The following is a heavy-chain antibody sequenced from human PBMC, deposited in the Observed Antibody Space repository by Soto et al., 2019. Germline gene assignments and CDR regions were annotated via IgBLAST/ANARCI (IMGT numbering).Heavy chain of an antibody. CDR1: GYTFTGYY. J-gene: IGHJ6*02. Sequence: GASVKVSCKASGYTFTGYYMHWVRQAPGQGLEWMGWINPNSGGTNYAQKFQGWVTMTRDTSISTAYMELITLRSEDTAVYYCARSQVGRPLDVWGPGTTVTVSS. V-gene: IGHV1-2*04. CDR3: ARSQVGRPLDV. CDR2: INPNSGGT. D-gene: IGHD1-26*01.